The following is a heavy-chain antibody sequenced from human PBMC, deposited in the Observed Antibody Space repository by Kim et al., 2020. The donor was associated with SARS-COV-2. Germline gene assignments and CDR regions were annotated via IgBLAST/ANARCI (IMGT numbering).Heavy chain of an antibody. CDR1: GFTLNSYT. CDR2: MSYDGGKK. D-gene: IGHD3-10*01. J-gene: IGHJ6*02. CDR3: ARDQQVRGGIVLYYYGMDI. Sequence: GGSLRLSCAVSGFTLNSYTMHWVRQAPGKGLECVAVMSYDGGKKYYAESVKGRFTISRDSSQNTLYLQMNNLGPEDTAVYFCARDQQVRGGIVLYYYGMDIWGQGTTVTVS. V-gene: IGHV3-30-3*01.